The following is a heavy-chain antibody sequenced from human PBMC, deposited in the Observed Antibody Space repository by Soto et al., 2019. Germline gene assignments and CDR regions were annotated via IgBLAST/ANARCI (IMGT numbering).Heavy chain of an antibody. J-gene: IGHJ4*02. CDR3: AIYVFWCVFELGGGYYFDC. D-gene: IGHD3-3*01. CDR1: AYSISSGYY. V-gene: IGHV4-38-2*01. Sequence: SETLSLTCAVSAYSISSGYYWGWIRQPPGKGLEWIGSIYHSGGTYYNPSLKSRVTISVDTSKNQFSLKLSSVTAADTAVYYCAIYVFWCVFELGGGYYFDCWAKETRVT. CDR2: IYHSGGT.